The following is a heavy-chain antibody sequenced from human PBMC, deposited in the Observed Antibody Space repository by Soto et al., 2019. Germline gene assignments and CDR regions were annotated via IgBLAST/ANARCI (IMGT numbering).Heavy chain of an antibody. J-gene: IGHJ6*02. V-gene: IGHV4-39*01. Sequence: SETLSLTCTVSGGSINSTVDYWGWIRQPPGNGLEWIGSSNYGGPTYYSPSLPSRVTISLDTAKTHFSLNLRSVTAADTAVYSCARHGAYSTSVYYYYGMDVWGQGTTVTVSS. CDR2: SNYGGPT. CDR3: ARHGAYSTSVYYYYGMDV. CDR1: GGSINSTVDY. D-gene: IGHD6-13*01.